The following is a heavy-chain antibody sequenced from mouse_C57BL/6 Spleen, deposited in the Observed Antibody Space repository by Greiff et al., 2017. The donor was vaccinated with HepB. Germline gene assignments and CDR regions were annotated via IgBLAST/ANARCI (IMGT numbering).Heavy chain of an antibody. Sequence: EVQLQQSGPELVKPGASVKISCKASGYTFTDYYMNWVKQSHGKSLEWIGDINPNNGGTSYNQKFKGKATLTVDKSSSTAYMELRSLTSEDSAVYYCARWGYGSSGYFDYWGQGTTLTVSS. D-gene: IGHD1-1*01. CDR2: INPNNGGT. V-gene: IGHV1-26*01. CDR1: GYTFTDYY. J-gene: IGHJ2*01. CDR3: ARWGYGSSGYFDY.